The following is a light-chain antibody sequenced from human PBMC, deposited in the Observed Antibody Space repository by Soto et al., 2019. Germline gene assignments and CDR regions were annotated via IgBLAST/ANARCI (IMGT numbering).Light chain of an antibody. J-gene: IGKJ1*01. V-gene: IGKV3-20*01. Sequence: EIVLTQSPGTLSLSPGERATLSCRASQSVSSSYLAWYQQKPGQAPRLLIYGASSRASGIPDRFSGSGSGTDFTLTISCLEAEDFAVYYCQQYGSLAWTFGQGTKVVIK. CDR2: GAS. CDR3: QQYGSLAWT. CDR1: QSVSSSY.